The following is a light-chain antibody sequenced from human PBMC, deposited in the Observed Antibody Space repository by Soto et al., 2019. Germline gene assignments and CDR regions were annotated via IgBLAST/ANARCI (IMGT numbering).Light chain of an antibody. J-gene: IGKJ1*01. CDR1: QSVNSIY. V-gene: IGKV3-20*01. CDR2: GAS. Sequence: EIVLTQSPGTLSFSPGERATLSCRASQSVNSIYLAWYQQKPGQAPRLLIYGASSRATGIPDRFSGSGSGTDFTLTISILEPEDFAVYYCQQYGRTFGQGTKVDIK. CDR3: QQYGRT.